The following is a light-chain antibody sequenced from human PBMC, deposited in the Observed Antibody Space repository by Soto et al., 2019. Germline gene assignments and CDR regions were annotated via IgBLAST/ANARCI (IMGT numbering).Light chain of an antibody. CDR2: DAS. CDR3: QQRSHWPPIT. Sequence: EIVMTQSPATLSVSPGERATLSCRASQSVSSNLAWYQQKPGQAPRLLIYDASNRATGIPARFSGSGSGTDFTLTISSLEPDDSAVYYCQQRSHWPPITFGQGTRLEIK. CDR1: QSVSSN. V-gene: IGKV3-11*01. J-gene: IGKJ5*01.